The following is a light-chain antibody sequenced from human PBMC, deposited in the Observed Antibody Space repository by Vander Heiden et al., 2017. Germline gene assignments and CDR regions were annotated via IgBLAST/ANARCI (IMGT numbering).Light chain of an antibody. V-gene: IGLV1-44*01. Sequence: QSVLTHPRSASGTPGQRVTMSCSGSSSNIASHSVNWYQQLPGMAPKLLMFSNNKRPSGVPDRFSGSKSGTSASLAISGLQSGDEADYFCEAWDDSLNGPVFGGGTKLTVL. CDR3: EAWDDSLNGPV. CDR1: SSNIASHS. CDR2: SNN. J-gene: IGLJ3*02.